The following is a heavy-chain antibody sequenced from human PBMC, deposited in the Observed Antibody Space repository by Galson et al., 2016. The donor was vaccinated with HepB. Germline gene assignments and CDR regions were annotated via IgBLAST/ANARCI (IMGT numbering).Heavy chain of an antibody. Sequence: SLRHSCAASGFTFSSYRMGWVRQAPGKGPEWVASIGRFGSYPYSAASVKGPVTIYRDNAKNFLYLQMNSLGVEDTDVYYCASVNSDFDLKPSHYFSMDVWGQGTTVTVSS. V-gene: IGHV3-21*01. D-gene: IGHD1-26*01. CDR2: IGRFGSYP. J-gene: IGHJ6*02. CDR1: GFTFSSYR. CDR3: ASVNSDFDLKPSHYFSMDV.